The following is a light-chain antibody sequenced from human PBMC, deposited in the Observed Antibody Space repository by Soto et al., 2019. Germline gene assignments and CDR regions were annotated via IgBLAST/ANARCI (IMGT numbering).Light chain of an antibody. J-gene: IGLJ1*01. Sequence: QSVLTQPPSVSGAPGQRVTISCTGSSSNLGSDYDVHWYQQVPGRAPKLLIYGNSHRPPGVPDRFSGSRSGTSASLAITGLQADDEADYYCQSYDNSMSGYVFGTGTKVT. CDR2: GNS. CDR1: SSNLGSDYD. CDR3: QSYDNSMSGYV. V-gene: IGLV1-40*01.